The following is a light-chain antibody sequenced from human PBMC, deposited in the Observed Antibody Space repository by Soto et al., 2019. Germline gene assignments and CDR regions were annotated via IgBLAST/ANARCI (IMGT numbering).Light chain of an antibody. V-gene: IGLV3-25*02. J-gene: IGLJ3*02. CDR1: TLPKQN. CDR3: QSVNSTCTYWL. CDR2: KDN. Sequence: SYELTQPPSLTVSPRHTARNTCFGETLPKQNDYRYQQKPGQAPVMVIYKDNERSSGIPERLSGSRSGTTVTLTISAVQAEGAADYYCQSVNSTCTYWLFGGGTKVTVL.